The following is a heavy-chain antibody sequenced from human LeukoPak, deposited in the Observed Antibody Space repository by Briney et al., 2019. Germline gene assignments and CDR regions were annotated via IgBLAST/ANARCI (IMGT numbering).Heavy chain of an antibody. J-gene: IGHJ4*02. V-gene: IGHV1-69*06. CDR3: ARSPDILTGENFDY. CDR2: IIPISGTT. Sequence: SVKVSCKASGGTLNSYVISWVRQAPGQGLEWMGGIIPISGTTNYAQKFQGRVTITADKSTSTAYMELSSLRSEDTAVYYCARSPDILTGENFDYWGQGTLVTVSS. CDR1: GGTLNSYV. D-gene: IGHD3-9*01.